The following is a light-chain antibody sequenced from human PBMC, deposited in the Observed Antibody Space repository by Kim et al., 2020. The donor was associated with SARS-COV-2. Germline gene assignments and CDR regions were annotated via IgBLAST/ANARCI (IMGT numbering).Light chain of an antibody. CDR2: GAS. V-gene: IGKV3-15*01. CDR3: QHYNNRPPYT. J-gene: IGKJ2*01. Sequence: EIVMTQSPATLSVSPGERATLSCRASQSIGGNLAWYQQRRGQAPRLLMYGASTRPNGIPARFSGSGSGTDFTLTISSLQSEDFAVYYCQHYNNRPPYTFGQGTKLEI. CDR1: QSIGGN.